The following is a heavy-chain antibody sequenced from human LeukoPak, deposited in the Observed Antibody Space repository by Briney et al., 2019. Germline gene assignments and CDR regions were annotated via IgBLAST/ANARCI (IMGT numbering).Heavy chain of an antibody. CDR2: IYRGGTT. J-gene: IGHJ4*02. CDR1: GFAVSSLY. V-gene: IGHV3-53*01. D-gene: IGHD1-26*01. Sequence: GGSLRLSCVASGFAVSSLYMCWVRQAPGKGLEWVSVIYRGGTTFYADSVKGRFIISRDNSKNTLYLQMNSLRAEDTAVYYCARGSIVGAPGGGQGTLVTVSS. CDR3: ARGSIVGAPG.